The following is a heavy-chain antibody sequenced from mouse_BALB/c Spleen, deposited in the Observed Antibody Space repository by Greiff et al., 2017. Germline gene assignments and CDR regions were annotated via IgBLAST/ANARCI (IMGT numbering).Heavy chain of an antibody. J-gene: IGHJ4*01. D-gene: IGHD2-4*01. V-gene: IGHV1-7*01. CDR2: INPSTGYT. CDR1: GYTFTSYW. Sequence: VQLQQSGAELAKPGASVKMSCKASGYTFTSYWMHWVKQRPGQGLEWIGYINPSTGYTEYNQKFKDKATLTADKSSSTAYMQLSSLTSEDSAVYYCAREGAMGLRRRNAMDYWGQGTSVTVSS. CDR3: AREGAMGLRRRNAMDY.